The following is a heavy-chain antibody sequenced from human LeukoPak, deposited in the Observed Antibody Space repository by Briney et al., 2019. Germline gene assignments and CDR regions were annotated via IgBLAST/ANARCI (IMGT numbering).Heavy chain of an antibody. CDR2: INHSGST. V-gene: IGHV4-34*01. J-gene: IGHJ6*02. D-gene: IGHD6-13*01. CDR3: ARGRWYSSSWQRPYYYYGMDV. Sequence: PSETLSLTCAVYGGSFSGYYWSWIRQPPGKGLEWIGEINHSGSTNYNPSLKSRVTISVDTSKNQFSLKLSSVTAADTAVYYCARGRWYSSSWQRPYYYYGMDVWGQGTTVTVSS. CDR1: GGSFSGYY.